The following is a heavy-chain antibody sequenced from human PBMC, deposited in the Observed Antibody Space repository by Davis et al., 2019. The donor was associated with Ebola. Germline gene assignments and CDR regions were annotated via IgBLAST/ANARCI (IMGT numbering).Heavy chain of an antibody. CDR3: ARDPTGYYNYYMDV. CDR2: IKQDGSEK. Sequence: PGGSLRLSCAASGFTFSSYWMSWVRQAPGKGLEWVANIKQDGSEKYYVDSVRGRFTISRDNAKNSLYLQLNSLRAEDTAVYYCARDPTGYYNYYMDVWGKGTTVTVSS. CDR1: GFTFSSYW. V-gene: IGHV3-7*03. J-gene: IGHJ6*03.